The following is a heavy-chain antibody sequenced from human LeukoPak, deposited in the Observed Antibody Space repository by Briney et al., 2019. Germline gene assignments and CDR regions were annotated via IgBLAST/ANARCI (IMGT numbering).Heavy chain of an antibody. CDR2: ISGSGGST. D-gene: IGHD3-9*01. Sequence: GGSLRLSCSASGFTFDDYAMHWVRQTPGKGLEWVSGISGSGGSTYYADSVKGRFTISRDNSKNTLYLQMNSLRADDTAVYYCARGGYYEILTNKPRVWDYWGQGTLDTVSS. V-gene: IGHV3-23*01. CDR3: ARGGYYEILTNKPRVWDY. J-gene: IGHJ4*02. CDR1: GFTFDDYA.